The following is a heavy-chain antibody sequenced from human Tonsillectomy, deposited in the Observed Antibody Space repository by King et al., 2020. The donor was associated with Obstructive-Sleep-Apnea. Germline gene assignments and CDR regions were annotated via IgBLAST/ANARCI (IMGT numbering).Heavy chain of an antibody. J-gene: IGHJ4*02. CDR1: GYTLTELS. V-gene: IGHV1-24*01. Sequence: QLVQSGAEVKKPGASVKVSCKVSGYTLTELSIHWVRQTPGKGLEWMGGFDPVDGETTYAQKFQGRVTMTEDTSTDTAYMDLSSLRSEDTAVYYCATSKPMIVAVMVYWGQGTRVTVSS. D-gene: IGHD3-22*01. CDR2: FDPVDGET. CDR3: ATSKPMIVAVMVY.